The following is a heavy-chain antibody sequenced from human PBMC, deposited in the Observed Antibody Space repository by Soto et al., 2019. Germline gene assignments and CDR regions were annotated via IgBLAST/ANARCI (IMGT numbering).Heavy chain of an antibody. CDR2: IYYSGST. V-gene: IGHV4-59*01. Sequence: PSETLSLTCTVSGGSISSYYWSWIRQPPGKGLEWSGYIYYSGSTNYNPSLKSRVTISVDTSKNQCSLKLSSVTAADTAVYYCARDGAGIAAAGTYYSYGMDVWGQGTTFTVSS. D-gene: IGHD6-13*01. CDR1: GGSISSYY. CDR3: ARDGAGIAAAGTYYSYGMDV. J-gene: IGHJ6*02.